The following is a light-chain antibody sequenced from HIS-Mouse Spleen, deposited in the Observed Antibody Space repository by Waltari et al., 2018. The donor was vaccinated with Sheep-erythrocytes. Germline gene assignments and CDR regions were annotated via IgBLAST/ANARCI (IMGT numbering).Light chain of an antibody. CDR3: CSYAGSYTWV. J-gene: IGLJ3*02. CDR1: SSDVGGYNY. Sequence: QSALTQPRSVSGSPGQSVTISCTGTSSDVGGYNYVSWYQQHPGKAPKLMIYAVSKRPSGVPVRFSGSKSGNTASLTISGLQAEDEADDYCCSYAGSYTWVFGGGTKLTVL. V-gene: IGLV2-11*01. CDR2: AVS.